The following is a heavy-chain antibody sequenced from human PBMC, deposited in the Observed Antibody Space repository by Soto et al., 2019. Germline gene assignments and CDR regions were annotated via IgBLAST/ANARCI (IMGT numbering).Heavy chain of an antibody. J-gene: IGHJ4*02. Sequence: GESLRLSCTASGFTFGDYAMSWFRQAPGKGLEWVSFIRSKASDGTTEYAASVKGRFTISRDDSKSIAYLQMNSLRAEDTAVYYCAKDQGSSWYEIDYWGQGT. CDR1: GFTFGDYA. CDR3: AKDQGSSWYEIDY. CDR2: IRSKASDGTT. V-gene: IGHV3-49*03. D-gene: IGHD6-13*01.